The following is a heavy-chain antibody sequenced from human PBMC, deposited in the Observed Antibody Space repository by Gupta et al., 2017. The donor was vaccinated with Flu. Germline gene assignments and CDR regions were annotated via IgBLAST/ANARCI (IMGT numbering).Heavy chain of an antibody. CDR1: GFTFITYA. CDR3: ARDYSTDYYQDY. CDR2: RWHDGSNK. V-gene: IGHV3-33*01. D-gene: IGHD3-10*01. Sequence: QVQLVESGGGVVQPGRSLRLSCAASGFTFITYAMHWVRQAPGKGLEWVALRWHDGSNKYYADSVKGRFTVSRDNSKNTLYLQINSLRVEDTAVYYCARDYSTDYYQDYWGQGTLVTVSS. J-gene: IGHJ4*02.